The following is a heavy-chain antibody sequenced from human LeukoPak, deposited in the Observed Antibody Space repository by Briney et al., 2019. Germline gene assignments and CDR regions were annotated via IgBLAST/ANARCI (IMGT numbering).Heavy chain of an antibody. CDR1: GDSVSSNSVT. CDR3: ARVGATSWFDP. Sequence: SQTLSLTCAISGDSVSSNSVTWNWIRQSPSRGPEWLGRTYYRSKWYNDYAVSVKSRITINPDTSKNQFSLQLNSVTPEDTAVYYCARVGATSWFDPWGQGTLVTVSS. D-gene: IGHD5-12*01. V-gene: IGHV6-1*01. J-gene: IGHJ5*02. CDR2: TYYRSKWYN.